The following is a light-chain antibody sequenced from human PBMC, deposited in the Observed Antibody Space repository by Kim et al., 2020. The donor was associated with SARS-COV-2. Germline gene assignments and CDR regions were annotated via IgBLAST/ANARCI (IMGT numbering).Light chain of an antibody. V-gene: IGKV3-15*01. Sequence: VSPGEKATLSCRASQSISNNLAWYQQKPGQAPRLLIYGASTRATGIPARVSGSGSGTEFTLTISSLQSEDFAVYYCQQYINWPLTFGGGTKVDIK. CDR1: QSISNN. CDR3: QQYINWPLT. CDR2: GAS. J-gene: IGKJ4*01.